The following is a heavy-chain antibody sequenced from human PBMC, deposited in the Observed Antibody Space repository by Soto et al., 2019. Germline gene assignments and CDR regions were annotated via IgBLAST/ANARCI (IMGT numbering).Heavy chain of an antibody. J-gene: IGHJ6*02. CDR1: GGTFIDYY. V-gene: IGHV3-11*04. Sequence: PGESRRLSWGAAGGTFIDYYVSWILQTQGKGLEWVSYISSSGSTIYYADSVKGRFTISRDNSKNTLYLQMNSLRVEDTAVYYCAKDGHNDDDFWSGYGMAVWGQGTTVPVSS. D-gene: IGHD3-3*01. CDR2: ISSSGSTI. CDR3: AKDGHNDDDFWSGYGMAV.